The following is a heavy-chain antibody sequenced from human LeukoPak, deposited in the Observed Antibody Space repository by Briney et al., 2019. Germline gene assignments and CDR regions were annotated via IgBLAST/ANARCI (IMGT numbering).Heavy chain of an antibody. V-gene: IGHV3-30*12. J-gene: IGHJ6*03. CDR1: GFTFSSNG. D-gene: IGHD6-13*01. Sequence: GGSLRLSCAASGFTFSSNGMHWVRQAPGKGLEWVAVISYDGSNKYYADSVKGRFTISRDNSKNTLYLQMTSLRAEDTALYYCAKDATAVPGTVYMDVWGKGTTVTISS. CDR3: AKDATAVPGTVYMDV. CDR2: ISYDGSNK.